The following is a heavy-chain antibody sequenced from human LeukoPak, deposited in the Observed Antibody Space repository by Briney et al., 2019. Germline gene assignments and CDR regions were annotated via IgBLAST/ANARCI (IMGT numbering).Heavy chain of an antibody. CDR2: ISYDGSNE. CDR1: GFTFSSFA. V-gene: IGHV3-30-3*01. CDR3: ARDHSLDYGNWFHP. Sequence: GGSLRLSCAASGFTFSSFAMHWVRQAPGKGLGWVAVISYDGSNEYYADSGKGRFTISRDNSKNTLYLQMNSLRVEDTGVYHCARDHSLDYGNWFHPWGQGTLVTVSS. J-gene: IGHJ5*02. D-gene: IGHD4-17*01.